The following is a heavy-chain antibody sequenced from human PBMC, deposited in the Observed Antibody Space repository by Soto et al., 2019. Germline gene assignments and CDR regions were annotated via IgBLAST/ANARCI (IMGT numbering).Heavy chain of an antibody. Sequence: SSVKVSCKASGGTFSSYAISWVRQAPGQGLEWMGGIIPIFGTANYAQKFQGRVRITADASTSTAYLELSSLSSEDTAVYYCARDQRYYYDCSGEMDYWGQGTLVTVSS. J-gene: IGHJ4*01. CDR3: ARDQRYYYDCSGEMDY. CDR1: GGTFSSYA. D-gene: IGHD3-22*01. CDR2: IIPIFGTA. V-gene: IGHV1-69*13.